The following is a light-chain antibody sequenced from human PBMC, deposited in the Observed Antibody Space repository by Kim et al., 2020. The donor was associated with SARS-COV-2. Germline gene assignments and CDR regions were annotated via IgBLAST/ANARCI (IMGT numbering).Light chain of an antibody. Sequence: ASVGERVTITCRASQGIRNDFGLDQQNPGRAPKRLIYGASSLQSGVPSRFSGSGSGTEFTLTISSLQPEDFATYFCLQHNTFPITFGQGTRLEIK. CDR3: LQHNTFPIT. CDR2: GAS. J-gene: IGKJ5*01. V-gene: IGKV1-17*01. CDR1: QGIRND.